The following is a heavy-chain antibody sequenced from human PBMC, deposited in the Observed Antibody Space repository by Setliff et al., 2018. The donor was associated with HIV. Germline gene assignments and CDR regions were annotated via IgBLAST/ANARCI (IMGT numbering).Heavy chain of an antibody. V-gene: IGHV1-2*02. D-gene: IGHD3-3*01. CDR1: GYSFTGYY. CDR2: MNPSTGGT. J-gene: IGHJ4*02. CDR3: ARGQNGGISGVD. Sequence: VSVKVSCKASGYSFTGYYMHWVRQAPGQGLEWMGWMNPSTGGTRFAQKFQGRVTMTRDTFITTAYMELSSLRSEDTAVYYCARGQNGGISGVDWGQGTLVTVSS.